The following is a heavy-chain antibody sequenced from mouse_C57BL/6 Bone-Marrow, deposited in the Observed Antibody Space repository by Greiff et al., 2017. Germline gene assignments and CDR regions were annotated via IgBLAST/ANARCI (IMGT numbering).Heavy chain of an antibody. CDR3: ASGEGWGFAY. CDR1: GYTFTDYW. Sequence: QVQLKQSGAELVRPGTSVKMSCKASGYTFTDYWIGWAKQRPGHGLEWIGDIFPGGGSTNYNEKFKGKATLTADKSSNTAYMQFSSLTTEDSAIYDCASGEGWGFAYWGQGTLVTVSA. J-gene: IGHJ3*01. D-gene: IGHD2-13*01. V-gene: IGHV1-63*01. CDR2: IFPGGGST.